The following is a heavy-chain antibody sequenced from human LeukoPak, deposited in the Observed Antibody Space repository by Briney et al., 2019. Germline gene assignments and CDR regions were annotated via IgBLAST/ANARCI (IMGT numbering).Heavy chain of an antibody. D-gene: IGHD2-15*01. Sequence: PSETLSLTCAVYGGSFSGYYWSWIRQPPGKGLEWIGEINHSGSTNYNPSHKSRVTISVDTSKNQFSLKLSSVTAADTAVYYCARAREYCSGGSCYSGYFDYWGQGTLVTVSS. J-gene: IGHJ4*02. CDR1: GGSFSGYY. CDR2: INHSGST. V-gene: IGHV4-34*01. CDR3: ARAREYCSGGSCYSGYFDY.